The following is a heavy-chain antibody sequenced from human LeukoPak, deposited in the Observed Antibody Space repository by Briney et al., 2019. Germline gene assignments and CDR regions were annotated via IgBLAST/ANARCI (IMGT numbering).Heavy chain of an antibody. CDR2: SNRDGSTT. V-gene: IGHV3-74*03. Sequence: PGGSLRLSCAASESTFSKFWMHWVRQAPGKGLVWVSGSNRDGSTTTYADSVKGRFTVSRDNAKNTLYLQMNSLRAEDTAVYYCARGNYYGMDVWGQGTTVTVSS. CDR1: ESTFSKFW. D-gene: IGHD2/OR15-2a*01. CDR3: ARGNYYGMDV. J-gene: IGHJ6*02.